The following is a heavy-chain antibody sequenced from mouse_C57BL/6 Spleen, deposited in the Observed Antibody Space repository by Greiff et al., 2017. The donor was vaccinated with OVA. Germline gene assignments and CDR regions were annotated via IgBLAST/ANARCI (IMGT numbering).Heavy chain of an antibody. Sequence: EVHLVESGGGLVKPGGSLKLSCAASGFTFSSYAMSWVRQTPEKRLEWVATISDGGSYTYYPDNVKGRFTISRDNAKNNLYLQMSHLKSEDTAMDYCARDGTPLGRAYWGQGTLVTVSA. CDR2: ISDGGSYT. J-gene: IGHJ3*01. CDR3: ARDGTPLGRAY. CDR1: GFTFSSYA. V-gene: IGHV5-4*01. D-gene: IGHD4-1*01.